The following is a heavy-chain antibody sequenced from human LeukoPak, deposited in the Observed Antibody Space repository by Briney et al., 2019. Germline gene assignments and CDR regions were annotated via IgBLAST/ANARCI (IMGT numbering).Heavy chain of an antibody. CDR2: ISGSGGST. V-gene: IGHV3-23*01. CDR3: AKDPSMVRGVPIDY. CDR1: GFTFSSYA. J-gene: IGHJ4*02. D-gene: IGHD3-10*01. Sequence: GGSLRLSCAASGFTFSSYAMSWVRQAPGKGLEWVSAISGSGGSTYYADSVKGRFTISRDNSKNTLYLQMNSLRAEDTAVYYCAKDPSMVRGVPIDYWGQGTLVTVSS.